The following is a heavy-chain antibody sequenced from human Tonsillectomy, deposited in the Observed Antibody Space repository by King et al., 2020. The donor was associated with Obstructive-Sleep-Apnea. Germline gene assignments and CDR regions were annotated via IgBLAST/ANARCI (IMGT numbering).Heavy chain of an antibody. D-gene: IGHD3-9*01. J-gene: IGHJ4*02. CDR2: IYYSGST. V-gene: IGHV4-39*07. CDR3: ARKLRYFDWLSKGYFDY. Sequence: QLQESGPGLVKPSETLSLTCTVSSGSISGSSYYWDWIRQPPGKGLEWIGSIYYSGSTYYNPSLKSRLTTSVDTSKNQFSLKLSSVTAADTAVYYCARKLRYFDWLSKGYFDYWGQGTLVTVSS. CDR1: SGSISGSSYY.